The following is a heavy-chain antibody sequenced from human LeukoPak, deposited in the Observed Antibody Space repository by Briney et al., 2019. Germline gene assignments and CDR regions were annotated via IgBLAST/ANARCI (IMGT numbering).Heavy chain of an antibody. CDR2: ISYDGSNK. CDR1: GFTFSSYA. D-gene: IGHD1-1*01. CDR3: ARVVSGTGTTWGSDY. V-gene: IGHV3-30-3*01. Sequence: PGGSLRLSCAASGFTFSSYAMHLVRQAPGKGLEWVAVISYDGSNKYYADSVKGRFTISRDNSKNTLYLQMNSLRAEDTAVYYCARVVSGTGTTWGSDYWGQGTLVTVSS. J-gene: IGHJ4*02.